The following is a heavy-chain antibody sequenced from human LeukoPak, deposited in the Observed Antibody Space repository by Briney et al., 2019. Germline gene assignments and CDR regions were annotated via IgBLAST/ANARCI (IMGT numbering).Heavy chain of an antibody. CDR3: AREDPYYNWFDP. Sequence: SSETQSLTCTAPGGSIGSSYWSGFRKPQGKGRGWFGYIYYSGSTNYNPSLKSRVTISVDTSKNQFSLKLSSVTAADTAVYYCAREDPYYNWFDPWGQGTLVTVSS. J-gene: IGHJ5*02. D-gene: IGHD2-21*01. V-gene: IGHV4-59*13. CDR2: IYYSGST. CDR1: GGSIGSSY.